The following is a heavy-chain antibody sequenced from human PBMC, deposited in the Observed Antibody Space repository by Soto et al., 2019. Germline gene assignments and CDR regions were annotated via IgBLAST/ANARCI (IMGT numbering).Heavy chain of an antibody. Sequence: SETLSLTCTVSGGSISSYDSSWIRQTPGKGLEWIGYIYYSGSTNYNPSLKSRVTISVDTSKNQFSLKLSSVTAADTAVYYCARGGFGTGYYYYYYMDVWGKGTTVTVSS. J-gene: IGHJ6*03. CDR2: IYYSGST. D-gene: IGHD1-1*01. CDR3: ARGGFGTGYYYYYYMDV. CDR1: GGSISSYD. V-gene: IGHV4-59*01.